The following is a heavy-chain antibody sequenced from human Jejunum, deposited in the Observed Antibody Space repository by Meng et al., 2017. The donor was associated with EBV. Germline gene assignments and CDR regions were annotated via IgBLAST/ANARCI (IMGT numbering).Heavy chain of an antibody. CDR3: SFITTAGYYFDY. CDR2: ITSSSAYI. D-gene: IGHD6-13*01. J-gene: IGHJ4*02. V-gene: IGHV3-21*02. Sequence: EVQLVESGGXLVKPGGSLRLSCAASGFTFSSYSMNWVRQAPGKGLEWVSSITSSSAYIYCADSVKGRFTISRDNAKNSLYLQMNSLRAEDTAVYYCSFITTAGYYFDYWGQGTLVTVSS. CDR1: GFTFSSYS.